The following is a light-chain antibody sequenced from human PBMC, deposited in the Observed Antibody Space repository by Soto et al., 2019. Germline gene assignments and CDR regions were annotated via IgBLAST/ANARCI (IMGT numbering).Light chain of an antibody. CDR2: YDS. J-gene: IGLJ2*01. V-gene: IGLV3-21*04. CDR3: QVWDSSSVV. Sequence: SYELTQPPSVSVAPGKTARTTCGGNNIGSKSVHWYQQKPGQAPVLVIYYDSDRPSGIPERFSGSNSGNTATLTLSRGEAGDEADYYCQVWDSSSVVFGGGTKLTVL. CDR1: NIGSKS.